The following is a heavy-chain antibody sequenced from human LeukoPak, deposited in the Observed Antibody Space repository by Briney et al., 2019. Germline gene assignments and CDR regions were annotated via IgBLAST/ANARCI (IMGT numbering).Heavy chain of an antibody. D-gene: IGHD3-22*01. CDR1: GYSFTSYW. CDR2: IDPSDSYT. V-gene: IGHV5-10-1*01. CDR3: ARGGGYYDSSAYTDY. Sequence: GESLKISCKGSGYSFTSYWIGWVRQMPGKGLEWMGRIDPSDSYTNYSPSFQGHVTISADRSISTAYLQWSGLKASDTAMYYCARGGGYYDSSAYTDYWGQGTLVTVSS. J-gene: IGHJ4*02.